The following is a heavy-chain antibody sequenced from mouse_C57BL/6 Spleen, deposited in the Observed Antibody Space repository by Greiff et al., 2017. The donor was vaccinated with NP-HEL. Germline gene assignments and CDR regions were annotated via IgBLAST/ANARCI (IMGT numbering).Heavy chain of an antibody. D-gene: IGHD2-10*01. CDR1: GYTFTSYW. Sequence: QVQLQQPGAELVRPGASVKLSCKASGYTFTSYWMHWVKQRPIQGLEWIGNIEPSDSETYYHQKFKDKATLTVDKASSTAYMQLSSLTSEDAAVDYCASYYGNPWFAYWGQGTLVTVSA. J-gene: IGHJ3*01. V-gene: IGHV1-52*01. CDR3: ASYYGNPWFAY. CDR2: IEPSDSET.